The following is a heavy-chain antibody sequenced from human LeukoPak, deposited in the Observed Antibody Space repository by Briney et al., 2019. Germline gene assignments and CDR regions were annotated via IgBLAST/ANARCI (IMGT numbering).Heavy chain of an antibody. J-gene: IGHJ4*02. V-gene: IGHV4-59*01. CDR3: ARDDGSSGWFFDF. Sequence: PSETLSLTCAVYGGSFSGYYWSWIRQPPGKGLEWIGYISYSGSTNSNPSLKSRVSMSLDTSKNQFSLMLSSVTAADTALYYCARDDGSSGWFFDFWGPGTLVTVSS. CDR1: GGSFSGYY. D-gene: IGHD6-19*01. CDR2: ISYSGST.